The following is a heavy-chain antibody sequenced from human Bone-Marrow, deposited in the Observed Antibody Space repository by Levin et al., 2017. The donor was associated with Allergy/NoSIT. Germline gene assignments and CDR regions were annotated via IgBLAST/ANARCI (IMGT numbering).Heavy chain of an antibody. CDR2: MGARGSL. V-gene: IGHV3-48*03. CDR3: ADLYCSSGTCFFDY. D-gene: IGHD2-15*01. J-gene: IGHJ4*02. CDR1: SEMFRNYE. Sequence: RPGGSLRLSCVGSSEMFRNYEMTWVRLVPGKGLEWISYMGARGSLAYADSVKGRFTVSRDNDKNTLYLQMNRLRVDDTALYYCADLYCSSGTCFFDYWGRGTQVTVSS.